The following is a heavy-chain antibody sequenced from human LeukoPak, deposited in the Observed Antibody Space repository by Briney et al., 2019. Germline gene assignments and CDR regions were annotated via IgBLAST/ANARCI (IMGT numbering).Heavy chain of an antibody. CDR3: ARAQNYYGSGSYHPDNWFDP. Sequence: GASVKVSCKASGYIFTSYYMHWVRQAPGQGLEWMGIINPSGGSTSYAQKFQGRVTMTRDMSTSTVYMELSSLRSEDTAVYYCARAQNYYGSGSYHPDNWFDPWGQGTLVTVSS. CDR1: GYIFTSYY. V-gene: IGHV1-46*01. CDR2: INPSGGST. J-gene: IGHJ5*02. D-gene: IGHD3-10*01.